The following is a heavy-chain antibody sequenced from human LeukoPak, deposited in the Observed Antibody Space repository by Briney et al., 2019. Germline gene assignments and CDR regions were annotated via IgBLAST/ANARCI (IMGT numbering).Heavy chain of an antibody. D-gene: IGHD7-27*01. CDR1: GFTFTSYT. J-gene: IGHJ4*02. Sequence: GGSLRLSCAASGFTFTSYTMYWVRQAPGKGLEWVSIIGNNGGGIHYADSVRGRFTISRDNSKNTLYLQMTNLRVDDTALYYCAIDPNWEEKNWGQGVLVTVSS. CDR2: IGNNGGGI. V-gene: IGHV3-23*01. CDR3: AIDPNWEEKN.